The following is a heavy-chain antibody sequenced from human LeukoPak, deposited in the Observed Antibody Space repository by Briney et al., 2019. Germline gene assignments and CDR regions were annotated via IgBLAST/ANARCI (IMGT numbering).Heavy chain of an antibody. CDR3: ARVVQQWLVRGVRYFDY. CDR2: IYHSGST. Sequence: SETLSLTCAVSGYSISSGYYWGWIRQPPGKGLEWIGSIYHSGSTYYNPSLKSRVTISVDTSKNQFSLKLSSVTAADTAVHYCARVVQQWLVRGVRYFDYWGQGTLVTVSS. CDR1: GYSISSGYY. D-gene: IGHD6-19*01. J-gene: IGHJ4*02. V-gene: IGHV4-38-2*01.